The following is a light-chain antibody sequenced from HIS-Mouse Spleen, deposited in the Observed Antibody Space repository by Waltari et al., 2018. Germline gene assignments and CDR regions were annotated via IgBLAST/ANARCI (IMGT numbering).Light chain of an antibody. V-gene: IGLV2-8*01. J-gene: IGLJ1*01. Sequence: QSALTQPPSASGSPGQSVTISCTGTSSYVGGYNFVSWSQQHPGKAPKLMIYEVSKRPSGVPDRFSGSKSGNTASLTVSGLQAEDEADYYCSSYAGSNNYVFGTGTKVTVL. CDR2: EVS. CDR1: SSYVGGYNF. CDR3: SSYAGSNNYV.